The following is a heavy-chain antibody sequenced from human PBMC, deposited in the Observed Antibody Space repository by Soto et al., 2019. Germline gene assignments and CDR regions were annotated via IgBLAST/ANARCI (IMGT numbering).Heavy chain of an antibody. CDR2: IYASGSP. J-gene: IGHJ4*02. CDR3: ARGVGSSPPRY. Sequence: SETLSLTCTISGGSISVYYWSWVRQPPGHELEWIGYIYASGSPYYNPSLRSRVTISADTSKNQISLKLTSPTAADTAVYYCARGVGSSPPRYWGRGTLVTVS. D-gene: IGHD1-26*01. CDR1: GGSISVYY. V-gene: IGHV4-59*01.